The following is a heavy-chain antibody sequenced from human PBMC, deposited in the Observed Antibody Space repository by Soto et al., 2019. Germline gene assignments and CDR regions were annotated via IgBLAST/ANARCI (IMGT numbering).Heavy chain of an antibody. V-gene: IGHV4-31*03. CDR2: IYYSGIT. D-gene: IGHD4-4*01. Sequence: SWTXSITCTVSGYFVYIGGYYWGWIRQHPGKGLEWIGYIYYSGITYYNPSLKSRVTISVDTSKNQFSLKLSSVTAADTAVYYCERDAEPDLYRRYGMEVWGQGTTV. CDR3: ERDAEPDLYRRYGMEV. J-gene: IGHJ6*01. CDR1: GYFVYIGGYY.